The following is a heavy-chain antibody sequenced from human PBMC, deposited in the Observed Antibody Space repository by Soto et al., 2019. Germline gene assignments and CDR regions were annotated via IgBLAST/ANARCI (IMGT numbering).Heavy chain of an antibody. J-gene: IGHJ6*02. CDR1: GYTFSSYN. V-gene: IGHV1-46*01. D-gene: IGHD3-3*01. Sequence: ASVKVSCKTSGYTFSSYNVHWVRQAPGQGLEWMGIINPTSGSTSYAQKFQGRVTMTRDTSTSTVYMELSSLRSEDTAVYYCARVLSWASYYDFWSGYYNYYYYGMDVWG. CDR3: ARVLSWASYYDFWSGYYNYYYYGMDV. CDR2: INPTSGST.